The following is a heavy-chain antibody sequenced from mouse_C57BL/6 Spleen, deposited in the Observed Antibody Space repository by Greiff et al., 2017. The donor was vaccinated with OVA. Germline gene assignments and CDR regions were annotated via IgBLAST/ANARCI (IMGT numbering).Heavy chain of an antibody. J-gene: IGHJ2*01. D-gene: IGHD1-1*01. Sequence: VQLQQSGPELVKPGASVKISCKASGYTFTDYYMNWVKQSHGKSLEWIGDINPNNGGTSYNQKFKGKATLTVDKSSSTAYMELRSLTSEDSAVYYCAREYYGSKGYWGQGTTLTVSS. CDR3: AREYYGSKGY. CDR2: INPNNGGT. V-gene: IGHV1-26*01. CDR1: GYTFTDYY.